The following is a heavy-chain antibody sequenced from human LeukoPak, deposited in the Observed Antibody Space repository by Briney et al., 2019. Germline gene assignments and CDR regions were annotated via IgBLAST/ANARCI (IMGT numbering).Heavy chain of an antibody. CDR3: ARFPWGGVLVRGVL. D-gene: IGHD3-10*01. Sequence: ASVKVSCKASGYTFTSYDINWVRQATGQGLEWMGWMNPNSGNTGYAQKFQGRVTVTRNTSISTAYMELSSLRSEDTAVYYCARFPWGGVLVRGVLWGQGTLVTVSS. J-gene: IGHJ4*02. V-gene: IGHV1-8*02. CDR1: GYTFTSYD. CDR2: MNPNSGNT.